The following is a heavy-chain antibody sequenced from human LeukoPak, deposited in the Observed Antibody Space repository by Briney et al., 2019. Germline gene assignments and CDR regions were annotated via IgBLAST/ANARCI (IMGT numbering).Heavy chain of an antibody. CDR1: GGPISSYY. V-gene: IGHV4-4*09. J-gene: IGHJ6*04. Sequence: SETLFLTCTVSGGPISSYYWSWIRQPPGKGLEWIGYIYTSGSTNYNPSLKSRVTISVDTSKNQFSLKLSSVTAADTAVYYCARGIVDVWGKGTTVTASS. CDR3: ARGIVDV. D-gene: IGHD6-13*01. CDR2: IYTSGST.